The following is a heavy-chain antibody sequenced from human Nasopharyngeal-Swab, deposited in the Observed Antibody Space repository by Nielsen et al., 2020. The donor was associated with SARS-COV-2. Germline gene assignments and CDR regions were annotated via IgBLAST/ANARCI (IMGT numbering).Heavy chain of an antibody. CDR1: GFTFNTYA. Sequence: GGSLRLSCAASGFTFNTYAISWVRQVPGKGLEWVSVISGSDYSTKYADSVKGRFTISRDNSKNTVNLQMNSLRAEDTAIYYCAKDRDSGDDSDDYYHYYGMDVWGQGTTVTVSS. CDR2: ISGSDYST. D-gene: IGHD5-12*01. J-gene: IGHJ6*02. CDR3: AKDRDSGDDSDDYYHYYGMDV. V-gene: IGHV3-23*01.